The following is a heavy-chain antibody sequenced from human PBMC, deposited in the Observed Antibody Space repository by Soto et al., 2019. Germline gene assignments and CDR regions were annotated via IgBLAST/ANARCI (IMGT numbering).Heavy chain of an antibody. J-gene: IGHJ4*02. CDR1: GYTFTGYY. CDR2: INPNSGGT. D-gene: IGHD3-3*02. CDR3: ARVGKSFFGVGY. Sequence: GASVKVSCKASGYTFTGYYMHWVRQAPGQGLEWMGWINPNSGGTYYAKKFQGRVTMTRDTSISTAYMELRRLRSDDTAVYYCARVGKSFFGVGYWGQGTLVTVSS. V-gene: IGHV1-2*02.